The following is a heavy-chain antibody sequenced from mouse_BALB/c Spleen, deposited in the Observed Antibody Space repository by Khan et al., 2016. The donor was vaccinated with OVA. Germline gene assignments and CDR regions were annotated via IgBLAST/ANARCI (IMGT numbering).Heavy chain of an antibody. CDR3: ASHLTGSFDY. J-gene: IGHJ3*01. V-gene: IGHV5-6*01. CDR2: ISSGGDYT. D-gene: IGHD4-1*01. CDR1: GFTFSTYS. Sequence: EVELVESGGDLVKPGGSLTLSCAASGFTFSTYSMSWVRQTPDKRLEWVASISSGGDYTYFPDSVKGRFIISRDNADNALYLQMSSLRSEDTAMYFCASHLTGSFDYWGQGTLVTVSA.